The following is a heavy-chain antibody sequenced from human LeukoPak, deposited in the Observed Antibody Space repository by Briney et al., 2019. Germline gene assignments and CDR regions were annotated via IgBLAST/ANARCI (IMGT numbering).Heavy chain of an antibody. CDR3: TRDQGEYYFDY. V-gene: IGHV3-30-3*01. J-gene: IGHJ4*02. CDR1: VFTFSSCA. D-gene: IGHD3-10*01. Sequence: GRSLRLSCAASVFTFSSCAMHWVRQAPGKGLEWVAVISYDGSNKYYADSVQGRFTISRDYSKNTLFLQMNSLRAEDTAVYFCTRDQGEYYFDYWGQGTLVTVSS. CDR2: ISYDGSNK.